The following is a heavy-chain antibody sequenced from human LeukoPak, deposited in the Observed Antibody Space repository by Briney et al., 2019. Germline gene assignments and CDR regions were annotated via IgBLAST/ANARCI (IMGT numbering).Heavy chain of an antibody. CDR3: ARYARELDY. D-gene: IGHD2-2*01. V-gene: IGHV3-21*05. CDR2: IGGSGGDI. Sequence: GGSLRLSCAASGFTFSSYSMKWIRQAPGKGLEYISYIGGSGGDITYADSVRGRFTVSRDNAKNSLYLQMNSLRVEDTAVYYCARYARELDYWGQGSLVTVSS. J-gene: IGHJ4*02. CDR1: GFTFSSYS.